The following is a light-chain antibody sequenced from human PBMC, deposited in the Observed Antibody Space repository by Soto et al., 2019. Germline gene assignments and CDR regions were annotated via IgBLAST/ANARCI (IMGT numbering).Light chain of an antibody. V-gene: IGKV3-15*01. J-gene: IGKJ2*01. Sequence: EIVMTQSPATLSVSPGERVTLSCRASQSINYNLAWYQQKPGQAPRLLIQDASTRATGIPDRFSGSGSGTEFTLTISSLQPEDFAIYYCQQYRNWYTFGQGTKLEIK. CDR1: QSINYN. CDR2: DAS. CDR3: QQYRNWYT.